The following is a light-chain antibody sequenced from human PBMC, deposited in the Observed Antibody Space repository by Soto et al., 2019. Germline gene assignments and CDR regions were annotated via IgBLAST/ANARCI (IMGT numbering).Light chain of an antibody. Sequence: EIVLTQSPGTLSLSPGERATLSCRASQSVDSSFVAWFQQKPGQAPRLLIYGTSSRATGIPDRFSGSGSGTDFTHTINGLEPEDFAMYFCQQYGSSPWTFGQGTKVEIK. CDR1: QSVDSSF. V-gene: IGKV3-20*01. CDR2: GTS. CDR3: QQYGSSPWT. J-gene: IGKJ1*01.